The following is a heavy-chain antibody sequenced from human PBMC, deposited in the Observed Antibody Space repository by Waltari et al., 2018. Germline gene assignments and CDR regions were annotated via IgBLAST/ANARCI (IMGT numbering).Heavy chain of an antibody. V-gene: IGHV3-7*01. CDR1: GFTFSNYW. CDR3: VRYSDY. J-gene: IGHJ4*02. D-gene: IGHD2-21*01. Sequence: EVQVVESGGGLVQPGGSLRRSCAASGFTFSNYWMNWVRQAPGKGLEWVATTNQDGSENSYLDAVKGRFTISRDNAKNSLYLQMDSLRVEDTAVYYCVRYSDYWGQGTLVTVSS. CDR2: TNQDGSEN.